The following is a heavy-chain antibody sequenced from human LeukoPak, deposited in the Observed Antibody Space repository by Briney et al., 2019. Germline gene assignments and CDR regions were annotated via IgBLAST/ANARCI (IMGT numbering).Heavy chain of an antibody. D-gene: IGHD5-12*01. CDR1: GFIVSHNT. V-gene: IGHV3-66*01. J-gene: IGHJ4*02. CDR2: VYSAGTT. Sequence: GGSLRLSCAASGFIVSHNTMAWVRQAPGKGLEWVSLVYSAGTTYYADSVKGRFTISRDNSRNSLLLQMNNLRAEDTAVYYCAETRGCSGYDHIDSWGQGTLVTVSS. CDR3: AETRGCSGYDHIDS.